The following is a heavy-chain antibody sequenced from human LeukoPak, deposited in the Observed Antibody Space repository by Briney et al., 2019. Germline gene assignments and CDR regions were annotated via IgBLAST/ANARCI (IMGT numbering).Heavy chain of an antibody. CDR3: ASIAAAGTGYYGMDV. J-gene: IGHJ6*02. Sequence: GGSLRLSCAASGFTFSSYSMNWVRQAPGKGLEWVSYIGSSSSTIYYADSVKGRFTISRDNAKNSLYLQMNSLRAEDTAVYYCASIAAAGTGYYGMDVWGQGTTVTVSS. CDR1: GFTFSSYS. V-gene: IGHV3-48*04. D-gene: IGHD6-13*01. CDR2: IGSSSSTI.